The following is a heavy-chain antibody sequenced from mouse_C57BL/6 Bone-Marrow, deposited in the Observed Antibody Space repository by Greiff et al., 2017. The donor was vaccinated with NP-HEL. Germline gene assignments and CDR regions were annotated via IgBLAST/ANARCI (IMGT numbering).Heavy chain of an antibody. J-gene: IGHJ3*01. Sequence: QVQLQQPGAELVKPGASVKMSCKASGYTFTSYWITWVKQRPGQGLEWIGDIYPGSGSTNYNEKFKSKATLTVDTSSSTAYMPLSSLTSEDSAVYYCARGHYYGSSPAWFAYWGQGTLVTVSA. CDR1: GYTFTSYW. V-gene: IGHV1-55*01. CDR2: IYPGSGST. CDR3: ARGHYYGSSPAWFAY. D-gene: IGHD1-1*01.